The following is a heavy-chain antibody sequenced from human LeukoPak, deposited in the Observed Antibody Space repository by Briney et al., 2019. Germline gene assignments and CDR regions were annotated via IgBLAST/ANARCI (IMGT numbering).Heavy chain of an antibody. V-gene: IGHV3-49*03. J-gene: IGHJ3*02. CDR3: SRTRISGIDGFDI. D-gene: IGHD2-15*01. CDR1: GFTFSDYG. CDR2: IRSKPYGGTT. Sequence: GGSLRPSCTASGFTFSDYGVNWFRQAPGKGLELVAFIRSKPYGGTTEYAASVKGRFSISRDDSTSIVYLQMNSLKTEDTALYYCSRTRISGIDGFDIWGQGTMVTVSS.